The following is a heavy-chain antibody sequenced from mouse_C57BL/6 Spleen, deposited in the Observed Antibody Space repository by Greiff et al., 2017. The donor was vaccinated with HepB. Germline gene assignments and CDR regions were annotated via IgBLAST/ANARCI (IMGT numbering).Heavy chain of an antibody. CDR3: ARNYYGSSYGGCWYFDV. D-gene: IGHD1-1*01. J-gene: IGHJ1*03. CDR1: GYTFTSYD. V-gene: IGHV1-85*01. CDR2: IYPRDGST. Sequence: QVQLQQSGPELVKPGASVKLSCKASGYTFTSYDINGVKQRPGQGLEWIGWIYPRDGSTKYNEKFKGKATLTVDTSSSTAYMELHSLTSEDSAVYFCARNYYGSSYGGCWYFDVWGTGTTVTVSS.